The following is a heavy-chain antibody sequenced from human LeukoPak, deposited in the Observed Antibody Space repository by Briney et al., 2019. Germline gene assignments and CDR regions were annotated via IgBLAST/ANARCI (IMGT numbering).Heavy chain of an antibody. D-gene: IGHD6-6*01. CDR1: GGSISTTTYY. J-gene: IGHJ4*02. CDR2: IYYSEST. Sequence: PSETLSLTCIVSGGSISTTTYYWGWIRQPPGRGLEWIGSIYYSESTYYNPPLKSRVTISVDTSKNQFSLKLSSVTAADTAVYYCARHKSPSRSTAARQDYFDYWGQGTLVTVSS. V-gene: IGHV4-39*01. CDR3: ARHKSPSRSTAARQDYFDY.